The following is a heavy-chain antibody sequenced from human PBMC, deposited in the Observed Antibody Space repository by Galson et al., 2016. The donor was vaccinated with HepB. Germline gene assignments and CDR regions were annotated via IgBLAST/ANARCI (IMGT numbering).Heavy chain of an antibody. CDR2: FTGRANT. D-gene: IGHD6-13*01. Sequence: SLRLSCAASGFTFITSVMNWVRQTPGKGLEWVSSFTGRANTQYAESARGGLTASRDDSKGTLFLQMNSLNAEDTAVYYCVKDRPYGTGWYGCPESWGQGTLVIVSS. V-gene: IGHV3-23*01. J-gene: IGHJ5*02. CDR3: VKDRPYGTGWYGCPES. CDR1: GFTFITSV.